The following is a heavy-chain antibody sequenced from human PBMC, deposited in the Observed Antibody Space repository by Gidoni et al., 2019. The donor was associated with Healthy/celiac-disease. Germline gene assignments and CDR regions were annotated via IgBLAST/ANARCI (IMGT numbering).Heavy chain of an antibody. CDR2: IYPGDSDT. Sequence: VQLVQSGAEVKKPGESLKISCKGSGYSFTSYWIGWVRQMPGKGLEWMGIIYPGDSDTRYSPSFQGQVTISADKSISTAYLQWSSLKASDTAMYYCARRRYYDSSGYSRGWYFDLWGRGTLVTVSS. J-gene: IGHJ2*01. D-gene: IGHD3-22*01. CDR3: ARRRYYDSSGYSRGWYFDL. V-gene: IGHV5-51*01. CDR1: GYSFTSYW.